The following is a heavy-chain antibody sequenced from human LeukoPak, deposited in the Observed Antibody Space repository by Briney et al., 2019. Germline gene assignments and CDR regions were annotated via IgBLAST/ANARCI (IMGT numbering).Heavy chain of an antibody. CDR3: ASPGSCSSTSCYVGYMDV. CDR2: ISSSGAYI. Sequence: GGSLRLSCAASGFTFSRYSINWVRQAPGKALEWVSSISSSGAYIYYADPVKGRFTISRDNAKNSLYLQMSSLRAEDTAVYYCASPGSCSSTSCYVGYMDVWGKGTTVTVSS. J-gene: IGHJ6*03. D-gene: IGHD2-2*01. V-gene: IGHV3-21*01. CDR1: GFTFSRYS.